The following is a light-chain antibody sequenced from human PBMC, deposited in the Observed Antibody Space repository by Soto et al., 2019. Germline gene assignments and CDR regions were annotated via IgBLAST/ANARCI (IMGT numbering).Light chain of an antibody. Sequence: EIVVTQSPATLSVSPGERVTLSCRASQSVSNKLAWYQQKPGQAPRLLIYDASGRAGSVPARLSGSGSGTEFILTISSLQSEDFAVYFCQQYDDWPPTSGQGTKVDIK. V-gene: IGKV3-15*01. CDR1: QSVSNK. J-gene: IGKJ1*01. CDR3: QQYDDWPPT. CDR2: DAS.